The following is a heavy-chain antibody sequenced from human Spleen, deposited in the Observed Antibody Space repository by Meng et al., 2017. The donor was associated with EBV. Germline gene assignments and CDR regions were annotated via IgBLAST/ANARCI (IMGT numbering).Heavy chain of an antibody. CDR2: IYHSGRS. CDR3: ARWRRNSRNYLAGFDP. J-gene: IGHJ5*02. CDR1: GGSISSSDW. D-gene: IGHD2/OR15-2a*01. V-gene: IGHV4-4*02. Sequence: QVQLQCPGPGRVEPSGTLSLTCAVSGGSISSSDWWSWVRQSPEKGLEWIGEIYHSGRSNYNPSLKSRVTMSVNKSKNQFSLNLSSVTAADTAVYYCARWRRNSRNYLAGFDPWGQGTLVTVSS.